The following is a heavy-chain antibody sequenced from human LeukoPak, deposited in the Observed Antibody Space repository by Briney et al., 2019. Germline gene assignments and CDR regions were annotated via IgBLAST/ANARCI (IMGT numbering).Heavy chain of an antibody. CDR1: GDSISGYY. CDR2: VYYSGGT. CDR3: ARGGSYGYY. V-gene: IGHV4-59*01. J-gene: IGHJ4*02. Sequence: SETLSLTCTVSGDSISGYYWSWIRQPPGKGLEWIGNVYYSGGTNYNPSLKSRLTISVDTSTDQFSLKLSSVTAADTAVYYCARGGSYGYYWGQGTLVTVSS. D-gene: IGHD5-18*01.